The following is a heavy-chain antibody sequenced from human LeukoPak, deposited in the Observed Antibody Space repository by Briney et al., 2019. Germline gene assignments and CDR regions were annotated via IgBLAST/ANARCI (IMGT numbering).Heavy chain of an antibody. D-gene: IGHD4-11*01. Sequence: PGGSLRLSCTASGFTFSSYAMNWVRQVPGKGLEWVSAISGSGGSTYYADSVKGRFTISGDNSKNTLYLQMNSLRAEDTAVYYCAKEKDYRTFDIWGQGTMVTVSS. J-gene: IGHJ3*02. CDR3: AKEKDYRTFDI. V-gene: IGHV3-23*01. CDR2: ISGSGGST. CDR1: GFTFSSYA.